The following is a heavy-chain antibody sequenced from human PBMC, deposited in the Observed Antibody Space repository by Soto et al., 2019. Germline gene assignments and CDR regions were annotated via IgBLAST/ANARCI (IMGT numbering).Heavy chain of an antibody. CDR1: GFTFSSYG. D-gene: IGHD6-13*01. J-gene: IGHJ6*02. CDR2: IWYDGSNK. Sequence: GGSLRLSCAASGFTFSSYGMHWVRQAPGKGLEWVAVIWYDGSNKYYADSVKGRFTISRDNSKNTLYLQMNGLRAEDTAVYYCARDRGSSSWYGKDYYYYGMDVWGQGTTVTVSS. V-gene: IGHV3-33*01. CDR3: ARDRGSSSWYGKDYYYYGMDV.